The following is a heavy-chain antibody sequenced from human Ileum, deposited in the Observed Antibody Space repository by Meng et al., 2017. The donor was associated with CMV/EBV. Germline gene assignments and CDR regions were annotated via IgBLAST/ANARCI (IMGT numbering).Heavy chain of an antibody. CDR1: GYTFTAFY. CDR2: IHPNTGDT. D-gene: IGHD6-19*01. Sequence: QVQLVQSGAEVGKPGASVKVSCKASGYTFTAFYIHWVRQTPVQGLEWMGWIHPNTGDTKYAQKFWGRFTMTRATSINTAYMELNSLTSDDTAVYYCVRNLIRGWGYDMWGQGTLVTVSS. CDR3: VRNLIRGWGYDM. J-gene: IGHJ4*02. V-gene: IGHV1-2*02.